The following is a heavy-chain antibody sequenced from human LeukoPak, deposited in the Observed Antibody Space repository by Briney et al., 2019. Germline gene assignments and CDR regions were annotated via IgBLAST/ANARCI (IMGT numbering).Heavy chain of an antibody. D-gene: IGHD4-23*01. CDR3: AKMGDYGGNSRYWYFDL. CDR2: ISGSGGST. J-gene: IGHJ2*01. Sequence: LAGGSLRLSCAASGFTFSSYAMCWVRQAPGKGLEWVSAISGSGGSTYYADSVKGRFTISRDNSKNTLYLQMNSLRAEDTAVYYCAKMGDYGGNSRYWYFDLWGRGTLVTISS. V-gene: IGHV3-23*01. CDR1: GFTFSSYA.